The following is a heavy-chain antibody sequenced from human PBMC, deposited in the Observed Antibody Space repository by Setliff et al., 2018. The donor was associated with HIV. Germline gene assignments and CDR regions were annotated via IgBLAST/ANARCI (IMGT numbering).Heavy chain of an antibody. CDR1: GGSLGGYH. CDR3: ARGSTVWAFAH. CDR2: VTHSGGT. V-gene: IGHV4-34*01. D-gene: IGHD7-27*01. Sequence: SETLSLTCGVYGGSLGGYHWSWIRQPPGKGLEWIGEVTHSGGTKYNPSLKSRVTIPVDTSMNQFSLKLSSVTAADTAIYYCARGSTVWAFAHWGQGALVTVSS. J-gene: IGHJ4*02.